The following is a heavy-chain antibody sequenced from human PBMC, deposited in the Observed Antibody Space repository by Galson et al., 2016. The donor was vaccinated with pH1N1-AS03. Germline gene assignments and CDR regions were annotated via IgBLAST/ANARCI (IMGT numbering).Heavy chain of an antibody. J-gene: IGHJ4*02. CDR1: GFTFSNFG. V-gene: IGHV3-33*08. D-gene: IGHD3-10*01. Sequence: SLRLSCAASGFTFSNFGMHWVRQSPGKGLEWVAVIWYDGSNKYYADSVKGRFTISRDNTKNTLYLQMNSLRVEDTAVYFCARGRGYGQYYFDYWGQGTLVTVSS. CDR2: IWYDGSNK. CDR3: ARGRGYGQYYFDY.